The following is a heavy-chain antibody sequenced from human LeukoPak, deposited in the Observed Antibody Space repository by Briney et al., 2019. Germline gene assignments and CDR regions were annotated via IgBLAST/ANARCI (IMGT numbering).Heavy chain of an antibody. V-gene: IGHV1-2*02. J-gene: IGHJ4*02. CDR3: ARGALDCSSTSCYMRVYFDPMRVYFDY. D-gene: IGHD2-2*02. Sequence: ASVKVSCKASGYTFTGYYMHWVRQAPGQGLEWMGWINPNSGGTNYAQKFQGRVTMTRDTSISTAYMELSRLRSDDTAVYYCARGALDCSSTSCYMRVYFDPMRVYFDYWGQGTLVTVSS. CDR2: INPNSGGT. CDR1: GYTFTGYY.